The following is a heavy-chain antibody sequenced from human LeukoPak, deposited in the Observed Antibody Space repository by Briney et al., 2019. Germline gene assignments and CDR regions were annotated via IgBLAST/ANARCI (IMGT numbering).Heavy chain of an antibody. CDR1: GGSFSGYY. J-gene: IGHJ3*02. CDR2: INHSGST. V-gene: IGHV4-34*01. CDR3: ARDRGLNYGGIPDAFDI. D-gene: IGHD4-23*01. Sequence: SETLSLTCAVYGGSFSGYYWSWIRQPPGKGLEWIGEINHSGSTNYNPSLKSRVTISVDTSKNQFSLKLSSVTAADTAVYYCARDRGLNYGGIPDAFDIWGQGTMVTVSS.